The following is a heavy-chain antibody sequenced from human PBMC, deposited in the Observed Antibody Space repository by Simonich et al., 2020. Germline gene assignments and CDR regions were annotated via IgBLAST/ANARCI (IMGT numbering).Heavy chain of an antibody. D-gene: IGHD1-1*01. V-gene: IGHV4-34*01. J-gene: IGHJ4*02. CDR2: IQHNGSN. Sequence: QVQLQQWGAGLLKPSETLSLTCAVSGGSFSGYYWRWIRQPPRKGLEWIVEIQHNGSNNYNPSLKSRVTISVESSKNQFSLKLSSVTAADTAVYYCARHLQLGPFDYWGQGTLVTVSS. CDR1: GGSFSGYY. CDR3: ARHLQLGPFDY.